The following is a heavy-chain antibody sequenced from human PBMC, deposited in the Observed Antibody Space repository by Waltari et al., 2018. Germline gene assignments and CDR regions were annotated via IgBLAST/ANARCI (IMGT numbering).Heavy chain of an antibody. CDR2: IYYSGST. D-gene: IGHD3-22*01. Sequence: QLQLQESGPGLVKPSETLSLTCTVSGGSISSSSYYWGWIRKPPGKGLEWIGSIYYSGSTYYNPSLKSRVTISVDTSKNQFSLKLSSVTAADTAVYYCAGKIPTYYYDSSGYRPDYWGQGTLVTVSS. CDR1: GGSISSSSYY. V-gene: IGHV4-39*07. J-gene: IGHJ4*02. CDR3: AGKIPTYYYDSSGYRPDY.